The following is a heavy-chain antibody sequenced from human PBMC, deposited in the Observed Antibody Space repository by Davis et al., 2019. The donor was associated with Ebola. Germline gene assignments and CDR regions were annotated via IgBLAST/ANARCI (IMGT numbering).Heavy chain of an antibody. Sequence: PGGSLRLSCAASGFTFSSYGMHWVRQAPGKGLEWVAVISYDGSNKYYADSVKGRFTISRDNAKNSLYLQMNSLRDEDTAVYYCARAGMGGYSGYFDYWGQGTLVTISS. CDR2: ISYDGSNK. J-gene: IGHJ4*02. V-gene: IGHV3-30*03. CDR1: GFTFSSYG. D-gene: IGHD5-12*01. CDR3: ARAGMGGYSGYFDY.